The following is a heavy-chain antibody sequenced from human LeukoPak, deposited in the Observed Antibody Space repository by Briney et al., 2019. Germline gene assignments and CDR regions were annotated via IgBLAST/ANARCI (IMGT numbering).Heavy chain of an antibody. CDR3: ARHWGIAVPGSMGHFDY. D-gene: IGHD6-19*01. CDR2: FHYPGNT. Sequence: PSETLSLTCSVSGGSISSSGYSWGWIRQPPGKDLEWIGSFHYPGNTYYNPSLKSRVTISVDTSKNQFSLKLSSVTAADTAVFYCARHWGIAVPGSMGHFDYWGQGSLVTVSS. J-gene: IGHJ4*02. V-gene: IGHV4-39*01. CDR1: GGSISSSGYS.